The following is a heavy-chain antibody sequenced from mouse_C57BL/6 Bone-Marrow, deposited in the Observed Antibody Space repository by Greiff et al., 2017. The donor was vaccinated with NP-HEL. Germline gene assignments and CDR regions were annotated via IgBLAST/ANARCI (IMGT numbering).Heavy chain of an antibody. CDR3: AREGGLRRRTYAMDY. J-gene: IGHJ4*01. V-gene: IGHV5-16*01. D-gene: IGHD2-4*01. Sequence: EVKLVESEGGLVQPGSSMKLSCTASGFTFSDYYLAWVRQVPEKGLELVSNINYDGSSTYYLDSLKSRFIISRDNAKNILYLQMSSLKSEDTATYYCAREGGLRRRTYAMDYWGQGTSVTVSS. CDR2: INYDGSST. CDR1: GFTFSDYY.